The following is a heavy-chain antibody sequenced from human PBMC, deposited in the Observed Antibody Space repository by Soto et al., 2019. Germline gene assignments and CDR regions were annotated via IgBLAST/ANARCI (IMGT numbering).Heavy chain of an antibody. V-gene: IGHV3-21*01. Sequence: GGSLRLSCAASGFTFSTCAMSWVRQAPGKGLEWVASISSGSSDTWYADSVKGRFIISRDNAQNSLFLQMNTLRPEDTAMYYCARVAYWGPGTQVTVSS. J-gene: IGHJ4*02. CDR3: ARVAY. CDR2: ISSGSSDT. CDR1: GFTFSTCA.